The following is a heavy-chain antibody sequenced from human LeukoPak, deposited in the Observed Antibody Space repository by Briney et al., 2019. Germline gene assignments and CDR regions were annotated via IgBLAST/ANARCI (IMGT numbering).Heavy chain of an antibody. CDR3: ARGSHGYSSSWSNFDY. CDR2: IYYSGST. Sequence: PSETLSLTCTVSGVSISSYYWSWIRQPPGKGLEWIGYIYYSGSTNYNPSLKSRVTISVDTSKNQFSLKLSSVTAADTAVYYCARGSHGYSSSWSNFDYWGQGTLVTVSS. V-gene: IGHV4-59*01. CDR1: GVSISSYY. D-gene: IGHD6-13*01. J-gene: IGHJ4*02.